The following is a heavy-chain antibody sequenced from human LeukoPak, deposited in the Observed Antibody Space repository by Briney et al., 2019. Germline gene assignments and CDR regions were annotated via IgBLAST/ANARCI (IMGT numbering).Heavy chain of an antibody. D-gene: IGHD2-21*01. Sequence: GGSLRLSCAASGFTFSSYSMNWVRQAPGKGLEWVSSISSSSSYIYYADSVKGRFTISRDNAKSSLYLQMSSLRVDDTAVYYCARECLTCGGDSYDYWGQGALVTVSS. V-gene: IGHV3-21*01. J-gene: IGHJ4*02. CDR1: GFTFSSYS. CDR3: ARECLTCGGDSYDY. CDR2: ISSSSSYI.